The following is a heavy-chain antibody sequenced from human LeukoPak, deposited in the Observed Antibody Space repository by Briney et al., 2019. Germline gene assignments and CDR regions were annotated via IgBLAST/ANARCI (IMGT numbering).Heavy chain of an antibody. CDR2: VYTSGST. J-gene: IGHJ5*02. Sequence: PSDTLSLTCTVSGRSISSDNYPWSWIRQPAGKGLEWIGRVYTSGSTNYNPSLKSRVTISVDTSKKQFSLKLSSVTAADTAVYYCAREKIGYYDGSGRGWFDPWGQGTLVTVSS. D-gene: IGHD3-22*01. CDR1: GRSISSDNYP. V-gene: IGHV4-61*02. CDR3: AREKIGYYDGSGRGWFDP.